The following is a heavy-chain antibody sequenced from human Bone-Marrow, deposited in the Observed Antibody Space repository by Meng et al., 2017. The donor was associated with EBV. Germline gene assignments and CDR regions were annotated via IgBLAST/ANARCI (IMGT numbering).Heavy chain of an antibody. CDR2: IFYGGST. CDR3: AAGFRELVRSRDY. J-gene: IGHJ4*02. V-gene: IGHV4-4*02. D-gene: IGHD3-10*01. CDR1: GGSIRSSNW. Sequence: QVQLQESGPRLVKPSGTLSLSCVVSGGSIRSSNWWIWVRQPPGKGLEWIGEIFYGGSTNYNPSLESRVTISVDKSKNQFSLKLSSMTAADTAVYYCAAGFRELVRSRDYWGQGTLVTVSS.